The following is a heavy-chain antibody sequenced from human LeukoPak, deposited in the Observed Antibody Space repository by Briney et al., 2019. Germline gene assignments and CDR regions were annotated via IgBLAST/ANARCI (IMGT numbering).Heavy chain of an antibody. CDR2: ISYDGSNK. Sequence: GRSLRLSCAASGFTFSSYAMHWVRQAPGKGLEWVAVISYDGSNKYYADSVKGRFTISRDNSKNTLYLQMNSLRAEDTAVYYCARDLWPYGSSEGVLDYWGQGTPVTVSS. J-gene: IGHJ4*02. D-gene: IGHD1-26*01. CDR3: ARDLWPYGSSEGVLDY. CDR1: GFTFSSYA. V-gene: IGHV3-30-3*01.